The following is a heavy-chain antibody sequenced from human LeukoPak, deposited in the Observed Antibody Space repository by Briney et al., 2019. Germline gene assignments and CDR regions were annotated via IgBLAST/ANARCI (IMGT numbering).Heavy chain of an antibody. CDR3: ARDWGVSARSGYMDV. Sequence: SETLSLTCTVSGGSFNDYYWTWIRQPPGKGLEWIGYIYYSGSTKYNPSLKSRVTISVDTSKNQFSLRLSSVTAADTAVYYCARDWGVSARSGYMDVWGKGTTVTVSS. D-gene: IGHD6-6*01. CDR2: IYYSGST. CDR1: GGSFNDYY. V-gene: IGHV4-59*01. J-gene: IGHJ6*03.